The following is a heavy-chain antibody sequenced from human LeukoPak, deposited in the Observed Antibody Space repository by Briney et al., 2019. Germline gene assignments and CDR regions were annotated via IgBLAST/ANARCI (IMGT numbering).Heavy chain of an antibody. Sequence: ASVKVSCKASGYTFTGYYMHWVRQATGQGLEWMGWMNPNSGNTGYAQKFQGRVTITRNTSISTAYMELSSLRSEDTAVYYCARGFIWFGELLGYWGQGTLVTVSS. V-gene: IGHV1-8*03. CDR1: GYTFTGYY. CDR2: MNPNSGNT. J-gene: IGHJ4*02. D-gene: IGHD3-10*01. CDR3: ARGFIWFGELLGY.